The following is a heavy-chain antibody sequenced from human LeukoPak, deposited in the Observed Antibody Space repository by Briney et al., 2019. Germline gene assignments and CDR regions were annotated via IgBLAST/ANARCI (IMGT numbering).Heavy chain of an antibody. V-gene: IGHV4-59*01. CDR2: IYYSGST. CDR3: ARDSYYDFWSGPFDP. D-gene: IGHD3-3*01. Sequence: SETLSLTCTVSGGSISSYYWSWIRQPPGKGLEWIGYIYYSGSTNYNPSLKSRVTISVDTSKNQFSLKLSSVTAADTAVYYCARDSYYDFWSGPFDPWGQGTLVTVFS. J-gene: IGHJ5*02. CDR1: GGSISSYY.